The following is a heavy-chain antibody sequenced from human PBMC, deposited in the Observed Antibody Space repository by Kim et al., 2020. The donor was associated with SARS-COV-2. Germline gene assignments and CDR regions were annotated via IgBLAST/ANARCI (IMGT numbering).Heavy chain of an antibody. Sequence: SRVTISVDTSKNQFSLKLSSVTAADTAVYYCARGIYDYVWGSYRPNWFDPWGQGTLVTVSS. D-gene: IGHD3-16*02. J-gene: IGHJ5*02. CDR3: ARGIYDYVWGSYRPNWFDP. V-gene: IGHV4-34*01.